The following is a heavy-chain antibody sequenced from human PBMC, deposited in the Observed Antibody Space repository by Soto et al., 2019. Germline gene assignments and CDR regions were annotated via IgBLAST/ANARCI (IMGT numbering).Heavy chain of an antibody. CDR1: GYTFTSYG. CDR3: ARDRLSCSGGSCYAPGYYYGMDV. Sequence: GASVKVSCKASGYTFTSYGISWVRQAPGQGLEWMGWISAYNGNTNYAQKLQGRVTMTTDTSTSTAYMELRSLRSDDTAVYYCARDRLSCSGGSCYAPGYYYGMDVWGQGTTVTVSS. V-gene: IGHV1-18*01. D-gene: IGHD2-15*01. CDR2: ISAYNGNT. J-gene: IGHJ6*02.